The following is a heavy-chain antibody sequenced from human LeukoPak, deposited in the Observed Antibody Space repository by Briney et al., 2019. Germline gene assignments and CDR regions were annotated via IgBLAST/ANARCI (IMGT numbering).Heavy chain of an antibody. J-gene: IGHJ4*02. CDR3: TRDWYQVYYDSSGYYYPDY. CDR1: GFTFDDYA. Sequence: GGSLRLSCRASGFTFDDYAMSWVRQAPGKGLEWVGFIRSKPYGGTTEYAASVKGRFTISRDDSKSIAYLQMNSLRTGDTAVYYCTRDWYQVYYDSSGYYYPDYWGQGTLVTVSP. V-gene: IGHV3-49*04. D-gene: IGHD3-22*01. CDR2: IRSKPYGGTT.